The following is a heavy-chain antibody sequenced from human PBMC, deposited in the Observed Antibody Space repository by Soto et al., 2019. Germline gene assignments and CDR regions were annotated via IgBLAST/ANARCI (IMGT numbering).Heavy chain of an antibody. CDR3: AKDRPCSGGSCPMEYFQH. D-gene: IGHD2-15*01. CDR1: GFTFSSYG. J-gene: IGHJ1*01. V-gene: IGHV3-30*18. CDR2: ISYDGSNK. Sequence: GGSLRLSCAASGFTFSSYGMHWVRQAPGKGLEWVAVISYDGSNKYYADSVKGRFTISRDNSKNTLYLQMNSLRAEDTAVYYCAKDRPCSGGSCPMEYFQHWGQGTLVTVSS.